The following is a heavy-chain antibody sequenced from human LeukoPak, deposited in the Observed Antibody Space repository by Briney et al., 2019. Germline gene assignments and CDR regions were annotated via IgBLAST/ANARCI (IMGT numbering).Heavy chain of an antibody. CDR2: ISSCSSTI. Sequence: PGGSLRLSCAASGFTFSSYSMNWVRQAPGKGLEWVSYISSCSSTIYYADSVKGRFTISRDNAKNSLYLQMNGLRDEDTAVYYCAREDYDSSGHYSGYWGQGTLVTVSS. J-gene: IGHJ4*02. CDR1: GFTFSSYS. V-gene: IGHV3-48*02. D-gene: IGHD3-22*01. CDR3: AREDYDSSGHYSGY.